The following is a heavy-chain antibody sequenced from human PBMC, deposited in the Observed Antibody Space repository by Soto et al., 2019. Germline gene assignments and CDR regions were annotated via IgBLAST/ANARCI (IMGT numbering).Heavy chain of an antibody. Sequence: QVHLVESGGGLVKPGGSLRLSCAGSGFTFSEYYMSWIRQAPGKGLEWISYVSSSDSTVYYADSVKGRFTISRDNAKNSLYLQMNSLRVEDTAVYYCARDLGYYDSSGYSDYWGQGTLVTVSS. CDR2: VSSSDSTV. D-gene: IGHD3-22*01. CDR1: GFTFSEYY. CDR3: ARDLGYYDSSGYSDY. J-gene: IGHJ4*02. V-gene: IGHV3-11*01.